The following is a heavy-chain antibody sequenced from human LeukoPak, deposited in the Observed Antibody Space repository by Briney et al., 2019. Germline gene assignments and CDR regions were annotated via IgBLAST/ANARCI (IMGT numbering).Heavy chain of an antibody. CDR1: GYTFTSYG. D-gene: IGHD6-19*01. J-gene: IGHJ3*02. CDR3: VRVIPVADPDAFDI. Sequence: ASVTVSCKASGYTFTSYGISWVRQAPGQGLEWMGWISAYNGNTNYAQKLQGRVTMTTDTSTSTAYMDLRSLRSDDTAVYYCVRVIPVADPDAFDIWGQGTMVTVSS. V-gene: IGHV1-18*01. CDR2: ISAYNGNT.